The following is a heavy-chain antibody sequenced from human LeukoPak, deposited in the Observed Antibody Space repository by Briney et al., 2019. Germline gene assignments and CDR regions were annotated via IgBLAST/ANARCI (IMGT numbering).Heavy chain of an antibody. CDR3: ESDRSGLSFCF. Sequence: SETLPVTRTVSGRSISSNNYNWGWIRQPPGKGLEWIGSIHYRRSTYYNSSLKSRITISVDTSKNQLSLKLTSVTAADTAMYHCESDRSGLSFCFWGEGTLGSVSS. D-gene: IGHD3-22*01. J-gene: IGHJ4*02. CDR1: GRSISSNNYN. CDR2: IHYRRST. V-gene: IGHV4-39*01.